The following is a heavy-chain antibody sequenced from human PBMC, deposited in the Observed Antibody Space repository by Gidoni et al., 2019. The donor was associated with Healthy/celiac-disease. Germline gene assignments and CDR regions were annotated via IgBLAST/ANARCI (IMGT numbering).Heavy chain of an antibody. CDR1: GFSLSTSGMC. CDR2: IDWDDDK. D-gene: IGHD2-2*01. CDR3: ARSQVVPAANDAFDI. Sequence: QVTLRESGPALVNPTQTLTLTCTFSGFSLSTSGMCVSWIRQPPGKALEWLARIDWDDDKYYSTSLKTRLTISKDTSKNQVVLTMTNMDPVDTATYYCARSQVVPAANDAFDIWGQGTMVTVSS. V-gene: IGHV2-70*15. J-gene: IGHJ3*02.